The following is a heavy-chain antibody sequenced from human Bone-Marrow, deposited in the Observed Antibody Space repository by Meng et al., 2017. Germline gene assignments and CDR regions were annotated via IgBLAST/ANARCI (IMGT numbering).Heavy chain of an antibody. CDR2: TYYMSKWYN. V-gene: IGHV6-1*01. D-gene: IGHD6-19*01. CDR1: GDSASSNSAA. Sequence: QIRAHTGAISGDSASSNSAAWNWTRQSPSRGLEWLGRTYYMSKWYNDYAVSVKSRITSKPDTSKNQFSLQLNSVTPEDTAVYYCAREGRHNSSGWYSVGAGYFDYWGQGTLVTVSS. CDR3: AREGRHNSSGWYSVGAGYFDY. J-gene: IGHJ4*02.